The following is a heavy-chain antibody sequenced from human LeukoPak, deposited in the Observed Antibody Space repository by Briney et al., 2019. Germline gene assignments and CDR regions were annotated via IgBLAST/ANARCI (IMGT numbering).Heavy chain of an antibody. CDR3: ARTYYDSSGYYYFDY. CDR1: GYSISSGYY. CDR2: IYHSGST. V-gene: IGHV4-38-2*02. J-gene: IGHJ4*02. D-gene: IGHD3-22*01. Sequence: SETLSLTCTVSGYSISSGYYWGWIRQPPGKGLEWIGSIYHSGSTYYNPSLKSRVTISVDTSKNQFSLKLSSVTAADTAVYYCARTYYDSSGYYYFDYWGQGTLVTVSS.